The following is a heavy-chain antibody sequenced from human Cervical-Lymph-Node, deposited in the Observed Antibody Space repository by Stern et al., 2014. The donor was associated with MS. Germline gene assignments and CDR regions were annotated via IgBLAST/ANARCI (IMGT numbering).Heavy chain of an antibody. Sequence: VQLVESGGGVVQPGGSLRLSCAASGFTFSTYAMHWVRQTPGKGLQWLAVISYDGDNKYYAYAWRGRFTISRDNSKNTLYLQMTGLMIEDTSLYYCAREGKMATTDYWGQGTLVSVSS. D-gene: IGHD5-24*01. CDR1: GFTFSTYA. V-gene: IGHV3-30-3*01. CDR2: ISYDGDNK. CDR3: AREGKMATTDY. J-gene: IGHJ4*02.